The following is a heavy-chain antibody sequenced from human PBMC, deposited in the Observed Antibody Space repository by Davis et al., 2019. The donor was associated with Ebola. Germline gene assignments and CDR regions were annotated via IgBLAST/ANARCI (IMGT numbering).Heavy chain of an antibody. D-gene: IGHD5-24*01. CDR3: VRGWLRLGFES. CDR1: GDSVSCNCGA. J-gene: IGHJ4*02. Sequence: HSQTPSLPRDISGDSVSCNCGAWTWIRQSPSRGLEWLGRSYYNSKKYNDYAVYLKRRINLNPDTSRNQFSLQLNSVNPEDTVVYYCVRGWLRLGFESWGQGTLVIVSS. CDR2: SYYNSKKYN. V-gene: IGHV6-1*01.